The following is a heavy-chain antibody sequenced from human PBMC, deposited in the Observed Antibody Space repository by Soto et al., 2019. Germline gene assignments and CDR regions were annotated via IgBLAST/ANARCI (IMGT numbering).Heavy chain of an antibody. CDR2: IYYSGTT. CDR1: GASISNSY. CDR3: ARARSERVGVGAYYYYNGMDV. Sequence: SETLSLTCTVSGASISNSYWSWIRQPPGKRLEWIGYIYYSGTTNYNPSLNSRVTISVDTSKNQFSLKLSSVTAADTAGYYCARARSERVGVGAYYYYNGMDVWAKGPTVTVPS. J-gene: IGHJ6*04. D-gene: IGHD3-16*01. V-gene: IGHV4-59*01.